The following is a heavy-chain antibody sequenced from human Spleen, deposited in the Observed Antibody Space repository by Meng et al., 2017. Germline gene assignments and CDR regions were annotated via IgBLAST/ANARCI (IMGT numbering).Heavy chain of an antibody. CDR2: ISAYNGNT. J-gene: IGHJ3*02. CDR1: GYTIRAYW. D-gene: IGHD1-26*01. V-gene: IGHV1-18*04. Sequence: SVNVSCKASGYTIRAYWIQWVRQAPGQGLEWMGWISAYNGNTNYAQKLQGRVTMTTDTSTSTAYMELRSLRSVDAAVYYCARIGASDAFDIWGQGTMVTVSS. CDR3: ARIGASDAFDI.